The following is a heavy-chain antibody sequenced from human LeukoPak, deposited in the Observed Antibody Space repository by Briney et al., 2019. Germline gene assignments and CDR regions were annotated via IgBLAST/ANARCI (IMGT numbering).Heavy chain of an antibody. V-gene: IGHV3-74*03. CDR3: VRSAFHAGSGNYYDY. CDR2: IDNAGSIT. Sequence: QPGGSLRLSCAASGFTFSNYWIHWVRQAPGKGLVWVPRIDNAGSITTYADSVKGRFTISRDNAENTLYLQMNSLRVEDTAVYYCVRSAFHAGSGNYYDYWGQGTLVTVSS. J-gene: IGHJ4*02. D-gene: IGHD3-22*01. CDR1: GFTFSNYW.